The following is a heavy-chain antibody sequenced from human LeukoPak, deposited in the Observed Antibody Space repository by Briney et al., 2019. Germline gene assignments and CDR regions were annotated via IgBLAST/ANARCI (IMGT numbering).Heavy chain of an antibody. CDR2: ISYDGSNK. CDR3: AKDRQYSSSMA. D-gene: IGHD6-6*01. J-gene: IGHJ5*02. V-gene: IGHV3-30*18. Sequence: PGGSLRLSCAASGFTFSSYGMHWVRQAPGKGLEWVAVISYDGSNKYYADSVKGRFTISRDNSKNTLYLQMNSLRAEDTAVYYCAKDRQYSSSMAWGQGTLVTVSS. CDR1: GFTFSSYG.